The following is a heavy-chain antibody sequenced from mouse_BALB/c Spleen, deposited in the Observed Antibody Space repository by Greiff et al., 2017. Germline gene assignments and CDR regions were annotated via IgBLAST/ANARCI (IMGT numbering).Heavy chain of an antibody. Sequence: EVKLVESGGGLVKPGGSLKLSCAASGFTFSDYYMYWVRQTPEKRLEWVATISDGGSYTYYPDSVKGRFTISRDNAKNNLYLQMSSLKSKDTAMYYCARAYRYIAMDYWGQGTSVTVSS. J-gene: IGHJ4*01. CDR2: ISDGGSYT. CDR1: GFTFSDYY. D-gene: IGHD2-14*01. V-gene: IGHV5-4*02. CDR3: ARAYRYIAMDY.